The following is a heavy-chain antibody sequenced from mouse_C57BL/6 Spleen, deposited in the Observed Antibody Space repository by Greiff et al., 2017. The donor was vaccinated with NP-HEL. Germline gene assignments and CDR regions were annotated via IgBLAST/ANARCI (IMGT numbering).Heavy chain of an antibody. CDR3: ARVDGEVY. D-gene: IGHD2-3*01. J-gene: IGHJ2*01. CDR2: ISDGGSYT. V-gene: IGHV5-4*03. Sequence: EVKLVESGGGLVKPGGSLKLSCAASGFTFSSYAMSWVRQTPEKRLEWVATISDGGSYTYYPDNVKGRFTISRDNAKNNLYLQMSHLKSEDTAMYYCARVDGEVYWGQGTTLTVSS. CDR1: GFTFSSYA.